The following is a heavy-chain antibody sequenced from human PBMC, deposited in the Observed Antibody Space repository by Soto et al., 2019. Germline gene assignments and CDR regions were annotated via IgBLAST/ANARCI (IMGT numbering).Heavy chain of an antibody. Sequence: ETLSLTCIISGESISSSSYYWGWIRQPPGKGLEWIGSIYYSGRTYYNPSFKSRVTISIDTSKNQFSLKLSSVTATDTAVYYCARQRTTVVTQAYFDHWGQGALVTAPQ. CDR1: GESISSSSYY. D-gene: IGHD2-21*02. J-gene: IGHJ4*02. CDR3: ARQRTTVVTQAYFDH. V-gene: IGHV4-39*01. CDR2: IYYSGRT.